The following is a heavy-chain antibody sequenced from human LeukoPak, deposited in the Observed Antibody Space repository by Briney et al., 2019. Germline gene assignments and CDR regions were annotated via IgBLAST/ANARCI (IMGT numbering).Heavy chain of an antibody. V-gene: IGHV4-39*07. CDR3: ARRELWFGELLRNAFDI. CDR2: IYYSGST. CDR1: GGSISSSSYY. J-gene: IGHJ3*02. D-gene: IGHD3-10*01. Sequence: SETLSLTCTVSGGSISSSSYYWGWIRQPPGKGLEWIGSIYYSGSTYYNPSLKSRVTISVDTSKNQFSLKLSSVTAADTAVYYCARRELWFGELLRNAFDIWGQGTMVTVSS.